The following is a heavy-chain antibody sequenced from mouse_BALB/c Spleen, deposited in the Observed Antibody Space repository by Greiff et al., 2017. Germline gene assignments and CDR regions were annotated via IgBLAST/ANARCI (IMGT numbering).Heavy chain of an antibody. CDR2: ISSGGST. CDR3: ARGGTFFTTAYYFDY. V-gene: IGHV5-6-5*01. J-gene: IGHJ2*01. Sequence: EVQLQQSGGGLVKPGGSLKLSCAASGFTFSSYAMSWVRQTPEKRLEWVASISSGGSTYYPDSVKGRFTISRDNARNILYLQMSSLRSEDTAMYYCARGGTFFTTAYYFDYWGQGTTLTVSS. CDR1: GFTFSSYA. D-gene: IGHD1-2*01.